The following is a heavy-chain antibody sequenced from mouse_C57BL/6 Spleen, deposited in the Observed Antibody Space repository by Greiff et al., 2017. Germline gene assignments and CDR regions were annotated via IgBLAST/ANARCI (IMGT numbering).Heavy chain of an antibody. J-gene: IGHJ2*01. CDR3: ARASAVVAPFDY. Sequence: EVKVVESGGGLVKPGGSLKLSCAASGFTFSSYAMSWVRQTPEKRLEWVASISDGGSYTYYPDNVKGRFTISRDNAKNNLYLHMSHLKSEDTAMYYCARASAVVAPFDYWGQGTTLTVSS. D-gene: IGHD1-1*01. V-gene: IGHV5-4*03. CDR1: GFTFSSYA. CDR2: ISDGGSYT.